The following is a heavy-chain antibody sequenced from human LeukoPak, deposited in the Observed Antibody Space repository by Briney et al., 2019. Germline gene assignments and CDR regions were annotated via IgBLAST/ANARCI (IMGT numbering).Heavy chain of an antibody. CDR1: GGSFSGYY. J-gene: IGHJ4*02. D-gene: IGHD6-19*01. CDR2: INHSGST. CDR3: ASGRSGWHFDY. V-gene: IGHV4-34*01. Sequence: SETLSLTCAVYGGSFSGYYWSWIRQPPGKGLEWIGEINHSGSTNYNPSLKSRVTISVDTSKNQFSLKLSSVTAADTAVYYCASGRSGWHFDYWGQGTLVTVSS.